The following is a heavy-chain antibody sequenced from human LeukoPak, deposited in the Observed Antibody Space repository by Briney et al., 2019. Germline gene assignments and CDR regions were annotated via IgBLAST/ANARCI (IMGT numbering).Heavy chain of an antibody. CDR3: ARDILPNYDSSGYDY. D-gene: IGHD3-22*01. J-gene: IGHJ4*02. V-gene: IGHV1-2*02. Sequence: ASVKVSCKASGYTFIGYYMHWVRQAPGQGLEWMGWINPNSGGTNYAQKFQGRVTMTRDTSISTAYMELSRLRSDDTAVYYCARDILPNYDSSGYDYWGQGTLVTVSS. CDR1: GYTFIGYY. CDR2: INPNSGGT.